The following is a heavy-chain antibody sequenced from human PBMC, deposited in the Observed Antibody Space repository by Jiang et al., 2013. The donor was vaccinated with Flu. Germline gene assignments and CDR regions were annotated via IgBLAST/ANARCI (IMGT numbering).Heavy chain of an antibody. D-gene: IGHD3-10*01. CDR3: ARHVQDITMVRGDPLYNWFDP. CDR1: GGSISSSSYY. Sequence: PGLVKPSETLSLTCTVSGGSISSSSYYWGWIRQPPGKGLEWIGSIYYSGSTYYNPSLKSRVTISVDTSKNQFSLKLSSVTAADTAVYYCARHVQDITMVRGDPLYNWFDPWGQGTLVTVSS. J-gene: IGHJ5*02. CDR2: IYYSGST. V-gene: IGHV4-39*07.